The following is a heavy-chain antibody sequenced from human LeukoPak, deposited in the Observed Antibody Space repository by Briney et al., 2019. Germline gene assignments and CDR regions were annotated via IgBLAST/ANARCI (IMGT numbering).Heavy chain of an antibody. Sequence: SETLSLTCTVSGGSISSYYWSWIRQPPGKGLEWIGYIYYSGSTNYNPSLKSRVTISVDTSKNQFSLKLSSVTAADTAVHYCARGSGSYYYVPYFDYWGQGTLVTVSS. D-gene: IGHD1-26*01. J-gene: IGHJ4*02. CDR3: ARGSGSYYYVPYFDY. V-gene: IGHV4-59*01. CDR2: IYYSGST. CDR1: GGSISSYY.